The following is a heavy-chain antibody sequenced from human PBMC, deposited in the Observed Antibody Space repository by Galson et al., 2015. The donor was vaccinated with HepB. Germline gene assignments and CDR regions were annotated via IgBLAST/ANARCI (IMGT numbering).Heavy chain of an antibody. CDR2: ISGSGYST. V-gene: IGHV3-23*01. J-gene: IGHJ3*01. D-gene: IGHD5-24*01. CDR1: GFSARNYW. Sequence: SLRLSCAASGFSARNYWMNWVRQAPGKGLEWVASISGSGYSTYRADSVTGRFTISRDNSKNTVYLQMNSLRAEDTALYYCARSLEGRSEKDAFDFWGQGTMVTVSS. CDR3: ARSLEGRSEKDAFDF.